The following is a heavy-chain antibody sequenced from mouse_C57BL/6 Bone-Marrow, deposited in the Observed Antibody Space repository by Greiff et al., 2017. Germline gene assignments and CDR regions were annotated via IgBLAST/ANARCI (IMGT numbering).Heavy chain of an antibody. J-gene: IGHJ4*01. Sequence: VQLQQSGPELVKPGASVKISCKASGYSFTDYNMNWVKQSNGKSLEWIGVINPNYGTTSYNQKFKGKATLTVDQSSSTAYMQLNSLTSEDSAVYCVAREGRQLDYAMDYWGQGTSVTVSS. CDR1: GYSFTDYN. D-gene: IGHD3-1*01. CDR3: AREGRQLDYAMDY. CDR2: INPNYGTT. V-gene: IGHV1-39*01.